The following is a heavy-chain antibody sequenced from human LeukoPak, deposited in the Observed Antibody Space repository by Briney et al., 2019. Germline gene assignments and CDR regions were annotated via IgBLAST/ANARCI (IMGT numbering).Heavy chain of an antibody. CDR1: GGTFSSYA. Sequence: SCKASGGTFSSYAMSWVRQAPGKGLEWVSAISGSGGSTYYADSVKGRFTISRDNSKNTLYLQMNSLRAEDTAVYYCAKGHPRLRMGGNWFDPWGQGTLVTVSS. CDR3: AKGHPRLRMGGNWFDP. D-gene: IGHD3-16*01. CDR2: ISGSGGST. J-gene: IGHJ5*02. V-gene: IGHV3-23*01.